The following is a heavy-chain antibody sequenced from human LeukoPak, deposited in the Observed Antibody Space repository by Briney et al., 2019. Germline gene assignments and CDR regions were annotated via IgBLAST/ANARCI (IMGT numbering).Heavy chain of an antibody. V-gene: IGHV3-23*01. CDR2: ISGSGGST. Sequence: GGSLRLSCAASGFTFSSYAMNWVRQAPGKGLEWVSAISGSGGSTYYADSVKGRFTISRDNSKNTLYLQMNSLRAEDTAVYYCAKGIDGFPHSLDYWGQGTLVTVSS. CDR1: GFTFSSYA. CDR3: AKGIDGFPHSLDY. D-gene: IGHD2-2*03. J-gene: IGHJ4*02.